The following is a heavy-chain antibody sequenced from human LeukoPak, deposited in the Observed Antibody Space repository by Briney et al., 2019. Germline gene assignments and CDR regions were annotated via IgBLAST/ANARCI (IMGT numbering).Heavy chain of an antibody. CDR2: INPSGGST. Sequence: ASVKVSCKASGYTFTGYYMHWVRQAPGQGLEWMGIINPSGGSTSYAQKFQGRVTMTRDTSTSTVYMELSSLRSEDTAVYYCARVGIRYFDWAYFDYWGQGTLVTVSS. V-gene: IGHV1-46*01. CDR3: ARVGIRYFDWAYFDY. J-gene: IGHJ4*02. CDR1: GYTFTGYY. D-gene: IGHD3-9*01.